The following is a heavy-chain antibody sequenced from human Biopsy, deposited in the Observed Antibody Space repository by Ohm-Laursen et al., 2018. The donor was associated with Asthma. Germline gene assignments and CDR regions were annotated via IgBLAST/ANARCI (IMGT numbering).Heavy chain of an antibody. J-gene: IGHJ3*02. Sequence: SLRLSCAASGFAVSRDHMFWVRQAPGKGLEWVSVIYSGGTSHTADSVRGRFTISRDYSKNTLYLQMHSLRAEDTAVYYCARAYDGSFFSGSFDIWGQGTMVTVSS. D-gene: IGHD4-23*01. CDR2: IYSGGTS. CDR3: ARAYDGSFFSGSFDI. V-gene: IGHV3-53*01. CDR1: GFAVSRDH.